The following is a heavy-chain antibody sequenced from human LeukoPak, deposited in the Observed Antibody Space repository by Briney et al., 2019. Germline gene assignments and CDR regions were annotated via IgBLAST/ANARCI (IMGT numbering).Heavy chain of an antibody. J-gene: IGHJ5*02. V-gene: IGHV4-34*01. CDR2: INHSGST. CDR1: GGSFSGYY. CDR3: ARGGGKIAAAGTWWFDP. Sequence: SETLSLTCAVYGGSFSGYYWSWIRQPPGKGLEWIGEINHSGSTNYNPSPKSRVTISVDTSKNQFSLKLSSVTAADTAVYYCARGGGKIAAAGTWWFDPWGQGTLVTVSS. D-gene: IGHD6-13*01.